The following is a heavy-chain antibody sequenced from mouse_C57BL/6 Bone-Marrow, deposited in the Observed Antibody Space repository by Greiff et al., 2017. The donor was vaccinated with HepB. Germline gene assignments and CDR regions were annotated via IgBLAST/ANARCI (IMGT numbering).Heavy chain of an antibody. CDR2: IDPENGDT. CDR3: TKGGYCYAMDY. J-gene: IGHJ4*01. V-gene: IGHV14-4*01. CDR1: GFNIKDDY. Sequence: EVQLQQSGAELVRPGASVKLSCTASGFNIKDDYMHWVKQRPEQGLEWIGWIDPENGDTEYASKFQGKATITADTSSNTAYLQLSSLTSEDTAVYYCTKGGYCYAMDYWGQGTSVTVSS. D-gene: IGHD2-3*01.